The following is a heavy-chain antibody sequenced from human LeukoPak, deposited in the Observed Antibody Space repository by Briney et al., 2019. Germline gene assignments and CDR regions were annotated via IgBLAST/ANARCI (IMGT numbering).Heavy chain of an antibody. CDR1: GFTFNTYA. J-gene: IGHJ4*02. V-gene: IGHV3-48*04. Sequence: GGSLRLSCVGSGFTFNTYAMSWVRQGPGKGLEWVSYITSSSSTIYYADSVKGRFTVSRDNAKDSLYLQMNSLRAEDTAVYYCARGRGAVAGTIDSWGQGPLVRVP. CDR2: ITSSSSTI. D-gene: IGHD6-19*01. CDR3: ARGRGAVAGTIDS.